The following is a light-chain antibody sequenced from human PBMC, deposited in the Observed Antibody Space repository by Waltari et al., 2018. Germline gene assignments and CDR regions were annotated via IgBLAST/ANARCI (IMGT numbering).Light chain of an antibody. V-gene: IGLV2-23*02. CDR1: SSDIGSYNL. Sequence: QSALPQPASVSGSPGQSITISCTGTSSDIGSYNLVSWYQQHPGKVPKLIIYEVIKRPSGISDRFSGSKSGNTASLTISGLQAEDEADYYCSSNAAGSSYVVFGGGTRLTVL. J-gene: IGLJ2*01. CDR2: EVI. CDR3: SSNAAGSSYVV.